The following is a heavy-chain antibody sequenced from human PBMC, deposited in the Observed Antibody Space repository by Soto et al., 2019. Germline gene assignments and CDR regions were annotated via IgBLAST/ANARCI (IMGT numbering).Heavy chain of an antibody. V-gene: IGHV4-59*01. J-gene: IGHJ3*02. CDR3: ASRVVPAAIGAFDI. CDR2: IYYSGST. Sequence: SETLSLTCTVSGGSISSYYWSWIRQPPGKGLEWIGYIYYSGSTNYNPSLKSRVTISVDTSKNQFSLKLSSVTAADTAMYYCASRVVPAAIGAFDIWGQGTMVTVSS. CDR1: GGSISSYY. D-gene: IGHD2-2*01.